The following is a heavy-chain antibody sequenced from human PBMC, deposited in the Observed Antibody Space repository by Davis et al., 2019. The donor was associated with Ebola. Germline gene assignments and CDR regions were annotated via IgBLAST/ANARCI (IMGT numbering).Heavy chain of an antibody. CDR3: ARADYSSSWYIYGMDV. V-gene: IGHV3-48*02. CDR2: IDGRSNTF. Sequence: PGGSLRLSCAASGFTFSRYTMNWVRQAPGEGLKWLSSIDGRSNTFYYADSVKGRFTISRDNAKNSLYLQMNSLRDEDTAVYYCARADYSSSWYIYGMDVWGQGTTVTVSS. J-gene: IGHJ6*02. CDR1: GFTFSRYT. D-gene: IGHD6-13*01.